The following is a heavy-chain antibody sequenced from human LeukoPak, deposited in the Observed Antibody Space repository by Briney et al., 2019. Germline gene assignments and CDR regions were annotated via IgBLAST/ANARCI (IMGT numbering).Heavy chain of an antibody. V-gene: IGHV3-9*03. Sequence: GGSLRLSCAASGFTFDDYAMDWVRQAPGKGLEWVSGISWNSGSIGYADSVKGRFTISRDNAKNSLYLQMNSLRAEDMALYYCAKGGSSSWYFPFDPWGQGTLVTVSS. J-gene: IGHJ5*02. D-gene: IGHD6-13*01. CDR3: AKGGSSSWYFPFDP. CDR2: ISWNSGSI. CDR1: GFTFDDYA.